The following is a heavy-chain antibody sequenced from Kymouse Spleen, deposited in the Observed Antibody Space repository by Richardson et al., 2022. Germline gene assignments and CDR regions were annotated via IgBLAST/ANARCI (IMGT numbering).Heavy chain of an antibody. J-gene: IGHJ5*02. CDR1: GGSFSGYY. Sequence: QVQLQQWGAGLLKPSETLSLTCAVYGGSFSGYYWSWIRQPPGKGLEWIGEINHSGSTNYNPSLKSRVTISVDTSKNQFSLKLSSVTAADTAVYYCARLLWFGEFTSNWFDPWGQGTLVTVSS. CDR3: ARLLWFGEFTSNWFDP. V-gene: IGHV4-34*01. CDR2: INHSGST. D-gene: IGHD3-10*01.